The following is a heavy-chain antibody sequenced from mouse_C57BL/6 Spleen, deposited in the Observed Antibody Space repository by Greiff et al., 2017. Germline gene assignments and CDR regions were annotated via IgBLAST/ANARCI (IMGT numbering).Heavy chain of an antibody. CDR2: ISNGCGST. CDR3: ARGGYLYYFDY. V-gene: IGHV5-12*01. CDR1: GFTFSDYY. Sequence: DVKLVESGGGLVQPGGSLKLSCAASGFTFSDYYMYWVRQTPEKRLEWVAYISNGCGSTYYPDTVKGRFTISRDNAKNNLYLQMSRLKSEDTAMYYCARGGYLYYFDYWGQGATLTVSS. D-gene: IGHD2-2*01. J-gene: IGHJ2*01.